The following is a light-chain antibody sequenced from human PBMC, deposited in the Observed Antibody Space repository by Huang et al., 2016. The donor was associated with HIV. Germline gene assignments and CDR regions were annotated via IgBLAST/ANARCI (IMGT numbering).Light chain of an antibody. CDR2: NAS. CDR3: QQSNSNSYT. V-gene: IGKV1-5*03. CDR1: QSISNW. Sequence: DIQMTQSPSTLSASVGDRVTITCRASQSISNWLAWYRQKSGKAPKLLIYNASNLMNGVPSRFSGSGSGTKFTLTISSLQPDDFATYYCQQSNSNSYTFGQGTKLEI. J-gene: IGKJ2*01.